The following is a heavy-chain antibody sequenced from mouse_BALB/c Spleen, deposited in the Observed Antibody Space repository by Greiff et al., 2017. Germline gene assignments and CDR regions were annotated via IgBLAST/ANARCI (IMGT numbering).Heavy chain of an antibody. CDR2: ISYSGST. V-gene: IGHV3-2*02. J-gene: IGHJ2*01. Sequence: EVNLVESGPGLVKPSQSLSLTCTVTGYSITSDYAWNWIRQFPGNKLEWMGYISYSGSTSYNPSLKSRISITRDTSKNQFFLQLNSVTTEDTATYYCARDDYVNFDYWGQGTTLTVSS. CDR3: ARDDYVNFDY. D-gene: IGHD2-4*01. CDR1: GYSITSDYA.